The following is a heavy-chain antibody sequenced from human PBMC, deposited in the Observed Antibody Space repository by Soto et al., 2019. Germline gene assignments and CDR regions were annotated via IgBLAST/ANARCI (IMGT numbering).Heavy chain of an antibody. CDR3: TRHSLIDDDGSGNPLDY. Sequence: QVTLKESGPVLVKPTETLTLTCTVSGFSLSNARMGVSWIRQPPGKALEWLAHIFSNDAKYYSTSLKSTLPLTKDTTKRPAVLTMTNMDPVDTATYYRTRHSLIDDDGSGNPLDYWGQRTLFTFGS. J-gene: IGHJ4*02. CDR1: GFSLSNARMG. CDR2: IFSNDAK. D-gene: IGHD3-10*01. V-gene: IGHV2-26*01.